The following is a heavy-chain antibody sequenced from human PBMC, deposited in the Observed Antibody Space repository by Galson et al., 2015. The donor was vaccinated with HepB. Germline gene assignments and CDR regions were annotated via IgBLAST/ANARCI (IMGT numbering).Heavy chain of an antibody. CDR2: IYPDDSTV. CDR3: ARFSAAGFSLNWFDP. D-gene: IGHD1-14*01. V-gene: IGHV5-51*01. CDR1: GYTFGHYW. J-gene: IGHJ5*02. Sequence: QSGAEVKKPGESLKISRRGSGYTFGHYWIGWVRQMPGKGLEWMGIIYPDDSTVRYSPSFQGQVTISADKSTATAYLEWSSLKASDTAMYFCARFSAAGFSLNWFDPWGQGTLVTVSS.